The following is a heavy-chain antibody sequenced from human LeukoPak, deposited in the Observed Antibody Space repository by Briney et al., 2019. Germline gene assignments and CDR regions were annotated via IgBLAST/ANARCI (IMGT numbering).Heavy chain of an antibody. J-gene: IGHJ4*02. Sequence: SQTLSLTCTVSGGSISSGGYYWSWIGQHPGTGLEWIGYIYYSGSTYYNPSLKSRVTISVDTSKNQFSLKLSSVTAADTAVYYCAGGDPYYFDYWGQGTLVTVSS. CDR3: AGGDPYYFDY. D-gene: IGHD2-21*02. CDR2: IYYSGST. V-gene: IGHV4-31*03. CDR1: GGSISSGGYY.